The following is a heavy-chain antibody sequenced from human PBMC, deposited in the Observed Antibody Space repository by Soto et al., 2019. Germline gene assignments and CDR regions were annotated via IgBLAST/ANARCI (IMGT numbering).Heavy chain of an antibody. D-gene: IGHD3-22*01. Sequence: ASVKVSCKASGFTFTRYGITWVRQAPGQGLEWMGWISAYNGHTEYAQKFQGRVTMTTDTSTTTAFMELRSLRSDDTAVYYCARDPSNTSSYKLYLDNWGQGALLTISS. V-gene: IGHV1-18*01. CDR2: ISAYNGHT. CDR1: GFTFTRYG. J-gene: IGHJ4*02. CDR3: ARDPSNTSSYKLYLDN.